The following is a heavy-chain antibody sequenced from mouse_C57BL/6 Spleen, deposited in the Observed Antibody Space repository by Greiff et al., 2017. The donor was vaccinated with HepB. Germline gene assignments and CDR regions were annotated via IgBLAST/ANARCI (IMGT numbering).Heavy chain of an antibody. D-gene: IGHD4-1*01. Sequence: QVQLQQPGAELVMPGASVKLSCKASGYTFTSYWMHWVKQRPGQGLEWIGEIDPSDSYTNYNQKFKGKSTLTVDKSSSTAYMQLSSLTSEDSAVYYCARVFPSNWDWYFDVWGTGTTVTVSS. CDR2: IDPSDSYT. CDR3: ARVFPSNWDWYFDV. CDR1: GYTFTSYW. J-gene: IGHJ1*03. V-gene: IGHV1-69*01.